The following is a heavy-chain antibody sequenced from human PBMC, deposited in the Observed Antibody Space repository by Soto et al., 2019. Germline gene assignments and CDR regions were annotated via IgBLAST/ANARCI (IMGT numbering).Heavy chain of an antibody. CDR2: IYYSGST. CDR1: GGSISSGGYY. J-gene: IGHJ4*02. D-gene: IGHD5-18*01. CDR3: ARGAMVGRFDY. V-gene: IGHV4-31*03. Sequence: QVQLQESGPGLVKPSQTLSLTCTVSGGSISSGGYYWSWIRQHPGKGLEWIGYIYYSGSTYYNPSRKNRDTTSVDTSKNQFCLKLSSVTAADTAVYYCARGAMVGRFDYWGQGTLVTVSS.